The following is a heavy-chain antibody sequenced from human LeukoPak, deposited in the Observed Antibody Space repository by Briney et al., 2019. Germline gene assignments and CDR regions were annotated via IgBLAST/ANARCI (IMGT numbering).Heavy chain of an antibody. CDR1: GFTFSSYA. CDR2: ISGSGGST. D-gene: IGHD2-8*02. J-gene: IGHJ5*02. Sequence: PGGSLRLSCAASGFTFSSYAMSWVRQAPGKGLEWVSAISGSGGSTYYADSVKGRFTISRDNSKNTLYLQMNSLRAEDTAVYYCAKDLGYCTGGVCLTAGSANWFDPWGQGTLVTVSS. V-gene: IGHV3-23*01. CDR3: AKDLGYCTGGVCLTAGSANWFDP.